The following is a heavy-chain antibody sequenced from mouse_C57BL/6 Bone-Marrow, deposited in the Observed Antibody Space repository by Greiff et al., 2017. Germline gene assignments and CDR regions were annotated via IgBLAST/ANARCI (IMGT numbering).Heavy chain of an antibody. CDR2: LDPANGNP. Sequence: EVQLVESVAELVRPGASVKLSCTASGFNIKNTYMHWVTRRPEQGLEWIGRLDPANGNPKYAPKFQGKATITADTSSNTAYLQLSSLTSEDTAIYYCAGGLRRVFAYWGQGTLVTVSA. CDR1: GFNIKNTY. J-gene: IGHJ3*01. CDR3: AGGLRRVFAY. V-gene: IGHV14-3*01. D-gene: IGHD2-4*01.